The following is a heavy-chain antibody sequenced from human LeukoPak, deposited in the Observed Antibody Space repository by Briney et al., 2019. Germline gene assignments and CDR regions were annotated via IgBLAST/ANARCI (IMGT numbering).Heavy chain of an antibody. CDR2: IYYSGST. CDR1: GGSISSYY. Sequence: SETLSLTCTVSGGSISSYYWSWIRQPPGKGLEWIGYIYYSGSTNYNPSLKSRVTISVDTSKNQFSLKLSSVTAADTAEYYCARGVYSGYSYYFDYWGQGTLVTVSS. V-gene: IGHV4-59*01. CDR3: ARGVYSGYSYYFDY. J-gene: IGHJ4*02. D-gene: IGHD5-12*01.